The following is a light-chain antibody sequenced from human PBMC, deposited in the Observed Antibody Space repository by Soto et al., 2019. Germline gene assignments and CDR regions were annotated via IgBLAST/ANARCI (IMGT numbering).Light chain of an antibody. Sequence: SVLTQPASVSGSLGQSITISCTGTTSDVGGYKYVSWYQQHPGKAPKLMIYEVSNRPSGVSNRFSGSKSGNTASLTISGLQAEDETDYYCFSYTSSGTYVFGTGTKVTVL. J-gene: IGLJ1*01. V-gene: IGLV2-14*01. CDR1: TSDVGGYKY. CDR3: FSYTSSGTYV. CDR2: EVS.